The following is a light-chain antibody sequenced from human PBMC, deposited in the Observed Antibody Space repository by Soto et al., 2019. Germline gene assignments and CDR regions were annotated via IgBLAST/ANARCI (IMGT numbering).Light chain of an antibody. CDR3: QHYNNWPPIT. CDR1: QSVSSSY. V-gene: IGKV3-15*01. Sequence: EIVLTQSPGTLSLSPGERATLSCRSSQSVSSSYLAWYQQKPGQAPRLLIYAASTRATGLPARFSGSGSGTEFTLTISSLQSEDFAVYYCQHYNNWPPITFGQGTRLEI. CDR2: AAS. J-gene: IGKJ5*01.